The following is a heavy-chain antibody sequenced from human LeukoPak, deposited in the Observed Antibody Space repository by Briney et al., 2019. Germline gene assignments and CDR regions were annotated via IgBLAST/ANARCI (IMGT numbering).Heavy chain of an antibody. V-gene: IGHV1-18*01. CDR1: AYTFTSYG. D-gene: IGHD5-18*01. J-gene: IGHJ6*03. CDR2: ISVYNGNT. Sequence: GASVTVSFTASAYTFTSYGISWVRQAPGLGLEWMGLISVYNGNTKYAQKLQGRVTMTTDTSTSTAYMELRALRSDDTAVYFCARDLDVDTAMVPGYMDVWGKGTTVTVSS. CDR3: ARDLDVDTAMVPGYMDV.